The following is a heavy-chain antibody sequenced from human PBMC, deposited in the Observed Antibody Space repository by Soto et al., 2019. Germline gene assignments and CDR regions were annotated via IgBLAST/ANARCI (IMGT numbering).Heavy chain of an antibody. D-gene: IGHD6-13*01. J-gene: IGHJ4*02. CDR1: GFTFSSYA. V-gene: IGHV3-30-3*01. Sequence: HPGGSLRLSCAASGFTFSSYAMHWVRQAPGKGLEWVAVISYDGSNKYYADSVKGRFTISRDNSKNTLYLQMNSLRAEDTAVYYCAIAGRAAAGPWPFDDWGQGTLVTVSS. CDR2: ISYDGSNK. CDR3: AIAGRAAAGPWPFDD.